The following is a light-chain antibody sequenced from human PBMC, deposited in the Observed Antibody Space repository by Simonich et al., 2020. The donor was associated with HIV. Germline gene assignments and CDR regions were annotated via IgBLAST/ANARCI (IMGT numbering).Light chain of an antibody. CDR1: QSVSSY. V-gene: IGKV3-11*01. J-gene: IGKJ1*01. CDR3: QQRSNWPRT. CDR2: DAS. Sequence: EIVLTQSPATLSLSPGERPTLSCRASQSVSSYLAWYQQNPGPAPRLLIYDASNRATGIPARFSGSGSGTDFTLTISSLEPEDFAVYYCQQRSNWPRTFGQGTKVEIK.